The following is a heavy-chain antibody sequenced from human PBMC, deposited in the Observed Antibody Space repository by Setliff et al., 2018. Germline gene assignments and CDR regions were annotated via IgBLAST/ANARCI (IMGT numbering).Heavy chain of an antibody. J-gene: IGHJ6*03. CDR3: ARHANYYYYMDV. Sequence: GESLKISCKASGYRFTHYWIGWVRQMPGKGLEWMGITYPGDSDTRYSPSFQGQVTISADKSISTAYLQWSSLEASDTAIYYCARHANYYYYMDVWGGGTTVTV. CDR1: GYRFTHYW. V-gene: IGHV5-51*01. CDR2: TYPGDSDT.